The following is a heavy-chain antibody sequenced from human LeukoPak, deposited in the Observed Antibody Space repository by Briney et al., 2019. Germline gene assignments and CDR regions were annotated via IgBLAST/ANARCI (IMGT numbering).Heavy chain of an antibody. Sequence: ASVKVSCKASGYTFTSYYMHWVRQAPGQGLEWMGIINPSGGSTSYAQKFQGRVTMTRDMSTSTAYMELSRLRSDDTAVYYCARDRVFGVVIIPVSDFQHWGQGTLVTVSS. CDR2: INPSGGST. CDR3: ARDRVFGVVIIPVSDFQH. D-gene: IGHD3-3*01. CDR1: GYTFTSYY. J-gene: IGHJ1*01. V-gene: IGHV1-46*01.